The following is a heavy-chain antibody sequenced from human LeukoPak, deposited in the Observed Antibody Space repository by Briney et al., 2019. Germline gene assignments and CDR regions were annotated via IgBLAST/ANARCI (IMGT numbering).Heavy chain of an antibody. D-gene: IGHD3-22*01. Sequence: SETLSLTCTVSGGSISSYYWSWIRQPPGKGLEWVGYIYYSGSTNYNPSLKSRVTISVDTSKNQFSLKLSSVTAADKAVYYCARSITMIVGSDYFDYWGQGTLVTVSS. CDR1: GGSISSYY. J-gene: IGHJ4*02. CDR2: IYYSGST. CDR3: ARSITMIVGSDYFDY. V-gene: IGHV4-59*08.